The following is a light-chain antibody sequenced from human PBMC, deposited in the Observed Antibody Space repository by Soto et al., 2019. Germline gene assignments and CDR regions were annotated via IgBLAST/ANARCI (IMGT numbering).Light chain of an antibody. CDR3: QSYDSSLSGYV. Sequence: QSVLTQPPSVSVAPGQRVTISCTGSNSNIGARYDVHWYQQLPGTAPKLLIYGNSNRPSGVPDRFSGSKSGTSASLAITGLQAEDEADYYCQSYDSSLSGYVFGTGTKLTVL. J-gene: IGLJ1*01. CDR1: NSNIGARYD. V-gene: IGLV1-40*01. CDR2: GNS.